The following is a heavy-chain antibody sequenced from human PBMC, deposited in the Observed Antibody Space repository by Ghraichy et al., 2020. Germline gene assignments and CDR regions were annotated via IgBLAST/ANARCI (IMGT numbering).Heavy chain of an antibody. Sequence: SETLSLTCTVSGGSISSGGYYWSWIRQHPGKGLEWIGYIYYSGSTYYNPSLKSRVTISVDTSKNQFSLKLSSVTAADTAVYYCASSVGYCSSTSCYHSYNWFDPWGQGTLVTVSS. CDR3: ASSVGYCSSTSCYHSYNWFDP. CDR2: IYYSGST. V-gene: IGHV4-31*03. J-gene: IGHJ5*02. CDR1: GGSISSGGYY. D-gene: IGHD2-2*01.